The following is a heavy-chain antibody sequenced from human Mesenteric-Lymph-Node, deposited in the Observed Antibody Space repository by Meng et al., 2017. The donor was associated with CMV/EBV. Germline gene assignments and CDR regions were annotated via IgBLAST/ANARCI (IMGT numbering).Heavy chain of an antibody. D-gene: IGHD3-22*01. CDR3: ARVGYFDVSVDA. CDR1: GGSISSSSYY. Sequence: SETLSLTCTVSGGSISSSSYYWGWIRQPPGKGLEWIGSIYYSGSTYYNPSLKSRVTISVDTSKNQFSLRLSSVTAADTAVYYCARVGYFDVSVDAWGQGTLVTVSS. V-gene: IGHV4-39*07. CDR2: IYYSGST. J-gene: IGHJ5*02.